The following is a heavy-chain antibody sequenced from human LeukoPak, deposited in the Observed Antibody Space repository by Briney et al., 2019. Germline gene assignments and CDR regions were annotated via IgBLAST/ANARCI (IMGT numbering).Heavy chain of an antibody. CDR2: INHSGNT. CDR3: ARQGEWLEHPWFDP. D-gene: IGHD3-3*01. V-gene: IGHV4-34*01. CDR1: GGSFSDYY. Sequence: SETLSLTCGVYGGSFSDYYWSWIRQPPGKGLEWIGEINHSGNTNYNPSLKTRVTISVDTSKNQFSLKLSSVTAADTAVYYCARQGEWLEHPWFDPWGQGTLVTVSS. J-gene: IGHJ5*02.